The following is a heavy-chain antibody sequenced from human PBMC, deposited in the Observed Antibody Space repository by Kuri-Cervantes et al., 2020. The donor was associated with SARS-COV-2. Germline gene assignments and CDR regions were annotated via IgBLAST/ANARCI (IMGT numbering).Heavy chain of an antibody. CDR3: AKDQGDSYGISYFDY. D-gene: IGHD5-18*01. V-gene: IGHV3-21*01. CDR2: ISSSSSYI. Sequence: GGSLRLSCAASGSTFSSYSMNWVRQAPGKGLEWVSSISSSSSYIYYADSVKGRFTISRDNAKNSLYLQMNSLRAEDTAVYYCAKDQGDSYGISYFDYWGQGTLVTVSS. J-gene: IGHJ4*02. CDR1: GSTFSSYS.